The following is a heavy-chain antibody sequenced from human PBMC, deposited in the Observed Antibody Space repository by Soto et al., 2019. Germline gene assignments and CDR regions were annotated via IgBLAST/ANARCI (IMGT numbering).Heavy chain of an antibody. CDR1: GFTFSSYW. J-gene: IGHJ4*02. CDR2: IKQDGSEK. V-gene: IGHV3-7*01. Sequence: GGSLRLSCAASGFTFSSYWMSWVRQAPGKGLEWVANIKQDGSEKYYVDSVKGRFTISRDNAKNSLYLQMNSLGAEDTAVYYCARSSPHITIFGVVIPAPVDYWGQGTLVTVSS. CDR3: ARSSPHITIFGVVIPAPVDY. D-gene: IGHD3-3*01.